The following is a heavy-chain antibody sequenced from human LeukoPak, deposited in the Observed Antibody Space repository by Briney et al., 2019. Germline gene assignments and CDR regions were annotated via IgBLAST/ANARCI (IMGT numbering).Heavy chain of an antibody. Sequence: GGSLRLSCAASGFTFSSYEMNWVRQAPGKGLEWISYISDSASTIFYADSVKGRFTISRDDGKNSLYLQMNSLRAEDTAVYYCARDDLAGNKFSDYWGQGTLVTVSS. D-gene: IGHD3-3*02. CDR1: GFTFSSYE. J-gene: IGHJ4*02. V-gene: IGHV3-48*03. CDR3: ARDDLAGNKFSDY. CDR2: ISDSASTI.